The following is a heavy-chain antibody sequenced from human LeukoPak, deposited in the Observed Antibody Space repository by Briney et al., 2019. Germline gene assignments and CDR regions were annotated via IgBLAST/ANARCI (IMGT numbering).Heavy chain of an antibody. Sequence: GGSLRLSCATSGFTFSTYAMSWVRQAPGKGLEWVSAIRGSGGSTYYADSVKGRFTISRDNSKNTLYLQMNSLRAEDTAVYYCAKDWYCSSTSCSDYFDYWGQGTLVTVSS. J-gene: IGHJ4*02. V-gene: IGHV3-23*01. CDR2: IRGSGGST. CDR1: GFTFSTYA. D-gene: IGHD2-2*01. CDR3: AKDWYCSSTSCSDYFDY.